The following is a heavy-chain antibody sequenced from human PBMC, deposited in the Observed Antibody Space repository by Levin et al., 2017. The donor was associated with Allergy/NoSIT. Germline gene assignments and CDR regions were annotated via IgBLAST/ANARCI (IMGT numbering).Heavy chain of an antibody. V-gene: IGHV4-39*01. D-gene: IGHD2-15*01. J-gene: IGHJ4*02. CDR3: ARRCSGGSCYRGGLDY. Sequence: SCTVSGGSISSSSYYWGWIRQPPGKGLEWIGSIYYSGSTYYNPSLKSRVTISVDTSKNQFSLKLSSVTAADTAVYYCARRCSGGSCYRGGLDYWGQGTLVTVSS. CDR1: GGSISSSSYY. CDR2: IYYSGST.